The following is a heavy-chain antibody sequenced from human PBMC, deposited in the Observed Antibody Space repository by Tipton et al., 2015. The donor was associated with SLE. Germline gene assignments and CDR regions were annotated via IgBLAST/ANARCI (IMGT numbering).Heavy chain of an antibody. J-gene: IGHJ4*02. D-gene: IGHD3-10*01. CDR3: AREYYYGSGLGY. CDR2: IYYSGST. CDR1: GGSISSHY. V-gene: IGHV4-59*11. Sequence: TLSLTRTVSGGSISSHYWSWIRQPPGKGLEWIGYIYYSGSTNYNPSLKSRVTISVDTSKNQFSLKLSSVTAADTAVYYCAREYYYGSGLGYWGQGTLVTVSS.